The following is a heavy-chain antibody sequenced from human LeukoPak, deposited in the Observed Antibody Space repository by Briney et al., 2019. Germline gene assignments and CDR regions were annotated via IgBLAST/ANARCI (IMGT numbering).Heavy chain of an antibody. D-gene: IGHD3-10*01. CDR3: AKVTNKWFGELYGRFDP. CDR1: GFTFSSYA. CDR2: ISGSGGST. J-gene: IGHJ5*02. Sequence: LSGGSLRLSCAASGFTFSSYAMSWVRQAPGKGLEWVSAISGSGGSTYYADSVKGRFTISRDNSKNTLYLQMNSLRAEDTAVYYCAKVTNKWFGELYGRFDPWGQGTLVTVSS. V-gene: IGHV3-23*01.